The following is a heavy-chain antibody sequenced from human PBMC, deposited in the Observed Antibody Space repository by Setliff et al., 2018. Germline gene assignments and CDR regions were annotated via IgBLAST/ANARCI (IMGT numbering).Heavy chain of an antibody. CDR3: ARSPLDDAFDI. Sequence: GESLKISCKGSGYSFTTYWIGWVRQMPGKGLGLMGIIYPADSDPRYSPSFQGQVTISVDKSISTVYLHWSSLKASDTAMYYCARSPLDDAFDIWGQGTMVTVS. V-gene: IGHV5-51*01. CDR2: IYPADSDP. J-gene: IGHJ3*02. CDR1: GYSFTTYW.